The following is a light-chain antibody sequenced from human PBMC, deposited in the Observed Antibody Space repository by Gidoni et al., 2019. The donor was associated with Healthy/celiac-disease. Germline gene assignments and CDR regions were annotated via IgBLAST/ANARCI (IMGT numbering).Light chain of an antibody. CDR2: EVS. V-gene: IGLV2-14*01. CDR3: SSYTSSSTVV. CDR1: SSDVGGYND. J-gene: IGLJ2*01. Sequence: QSALTQPASVSGSPGQSITISCTGTSSDVGGYNDVSWYQQHPGKATELMIYEVSNRPSGVSNRFSGSKSGNTASLTISGLQAEDEADYYCSSYTSSSTVVFGGGTKLTVL.